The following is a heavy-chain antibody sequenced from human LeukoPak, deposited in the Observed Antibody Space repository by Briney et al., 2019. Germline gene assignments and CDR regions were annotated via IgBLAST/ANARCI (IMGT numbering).Heavy chain of an antibody. D-gene: IGHD5-24*01. CDR3: AKETVDMAARAFDY. V-gene: IGHV3-23*01. CDR2: VSSSGGRT. CDR1: GFTFSRND. Sequence: GGSLRLSCAASGFTFSRNDMSWVRQTPGKGLEWVSVVSSSGGRTFYAASVKGRFTVSRDNSKDTLYLQMNSLRAEDTAVYYCAKETVDMAARAFDYWGQGTLVTVSS. J-gene: IGHJ4*02.